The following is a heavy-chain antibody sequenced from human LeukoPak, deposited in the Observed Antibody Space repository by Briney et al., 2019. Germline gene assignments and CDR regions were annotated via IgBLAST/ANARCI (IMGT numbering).Heavy chain of an antibody. CDR2: ISSSGSTI. D-gene: IGHD3-10*01. Sequence: GGSLRLSCAASGFTFSDYYMSWIRQAPGKGLEWVSYISSSGSTIYYADSVKGRFTISRDNAKNSLYLQMNSLRAEDTAVYYCASPNYGSGSYYYAFDIWGQGTMVTVSS. CDR3: ASPNYGSGSYYYAFDI. CDR1: GFTFSDYY. J-gene: IGHJ3*02. V-gene: IGHV3-11*01.